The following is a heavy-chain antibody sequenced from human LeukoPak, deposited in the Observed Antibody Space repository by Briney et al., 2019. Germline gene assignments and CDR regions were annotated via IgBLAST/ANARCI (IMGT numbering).Heavy chain of an antibody. CDR2: IIPIFGTA. J-gene: IGHJ4*02. Sequence: SVKVSCKASGGTFSSYAISWVRQAPGQGLEWMGGIIPIFGTANYAQKFQGRVTITADESTSTAYMELSSLRSEDTAVYYCASEETYPVRVSFGYWGQGTLVTVSS. CDR1: GGTFSSYA. D-gene: IGHD3-16*01. V-gene: IGHV1-69*01. CDR3: ASEETYPVRVSFGY.